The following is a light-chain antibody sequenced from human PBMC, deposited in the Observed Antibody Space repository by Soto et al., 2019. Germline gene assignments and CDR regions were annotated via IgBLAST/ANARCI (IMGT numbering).Light chain of an antibody. J-gene: IGKJ1*01. CDR1: QSVSSN. V-gene: IGKV3-15*01. CDR2: GAS. Sequence: EIVMTQSPATLSVSPGERATLSCRASQSVSSNLAWYQQKPGQAPRLLIYGASTRATGIPARFSGSGSGTEFTLTISSLQSEDFAVHYCQQYNNWPPPFGQGTKVEIK. CDR3: QQYNNWPPP.